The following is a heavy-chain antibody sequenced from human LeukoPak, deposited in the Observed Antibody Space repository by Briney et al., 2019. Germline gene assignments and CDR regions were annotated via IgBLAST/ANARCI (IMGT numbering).Heavy chain of an antibody. V-gene: IGHV3-23*01. D-gene: IGHD3-16*01. Sequence: GGSLRLSCAASGFTFSSYAMNWIRQVPGKGLEWVSAISGSGDSTYYADSVKGRFTSSRDNSKYTLYLQMNSLRAEDTAVYYCARDLANYYGMDVWGQGTTVTVSS. CDR3: ARDLANYYGMDV. CDR1: GFTFSSYA. CDR2: ISGSGDST. J-gene: IGHJ6*02.